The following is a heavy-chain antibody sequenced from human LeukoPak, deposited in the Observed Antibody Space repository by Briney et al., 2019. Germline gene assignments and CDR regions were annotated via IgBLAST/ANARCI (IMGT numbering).Heavy chain of an antibody. CDR3: ARVYCDSSSCYGYFDY. Sequence: SETLSLTCAVSRGSISSTNWWRRVRQPPGKGLEWIGEIFPSGSTNYNPSLKSRLTISLDKSKNQFSLNLSSVTAADTAVYHCARVYCDSSSCYGYFDYWGQGTLVTVSS. D-gene: IGHD2-2*01. J-gene: IGHJ4*02. CDR2: IFPSGST. V-gene: IGHV4-4*02. CDR1: RGSISSTNW.